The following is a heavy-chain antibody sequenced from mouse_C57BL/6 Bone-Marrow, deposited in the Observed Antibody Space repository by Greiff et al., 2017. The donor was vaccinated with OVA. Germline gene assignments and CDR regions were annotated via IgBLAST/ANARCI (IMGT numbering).Heavy chain of an antibody. D-gene: IGHD1-1*01. Sequence: EVQLQESGPGLVKPSQSLSLTCSVTGYSITSGYYWNWVRQFPGNKLEWMGYISYDGSNNYNPSLKNRIFITRDTSKNQFFRKLNSVTTEDPATYYCAPSYDGSSYLAWFAYWGQGTLVTVSA. V-gene: IGHV3-6*01. CDR2: ISYDGSN. J-gene: IGHJ3*01. CDR3: APSYDGSSYLAWFAY. CDR1: GYSITSGYY.